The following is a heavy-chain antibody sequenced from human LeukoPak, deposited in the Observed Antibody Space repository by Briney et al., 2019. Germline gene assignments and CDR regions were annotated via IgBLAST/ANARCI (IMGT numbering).Heavy chain of an antibody. V-gene: IGHV3-74*01. Sequence: GGSLRLSCAASGFTLSNYWMHWVRQAPGKGLVWVSRINSDGTTTSSADSVKGRFTISRDNAKNTLYLQMNSLRAEDTAVYYCARQYSSSSDFDYWGRGTLVTVSS. CDR1: GFTLSNYW. CDR3: ARQYSSSSDFDY. CDR2: INSDGTTT. D-gene: IGHD6-6*01. J-gene: IGHJ4*02.